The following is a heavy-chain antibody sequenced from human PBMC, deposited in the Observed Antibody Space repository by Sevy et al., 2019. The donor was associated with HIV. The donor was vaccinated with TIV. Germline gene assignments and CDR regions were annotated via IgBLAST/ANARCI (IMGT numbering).Heavy chain of an antibody. V-gene: IGHV3-23*01. CDR2: ISGRDTGT. Sequence: GGSLRLSCAVSGFTFSNYAMSWVRQAPGKGLEWVSAISGRDTGTFYADSVKGRFPISRDNSKNTLFLQMNSLRAEDTAVYYCAKDTIVVVGEALDIWGRGTMVTVSS. J-gene: IGHJ3*02. D-gene: IGHD3-22*01. CDR1: GFTFSNYA. CDR3: AKDTIVVVGEALDI.